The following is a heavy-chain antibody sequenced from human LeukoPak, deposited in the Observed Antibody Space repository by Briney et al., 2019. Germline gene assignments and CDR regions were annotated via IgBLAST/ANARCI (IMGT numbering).Heavy chain of an antibody. V-gene: IGHV3-23*01. CDR1: GFIFSNYA. CDR3: AKDAFNYDGSTHMYHSDN. D-gene: IGHD3-22*01. J-gene: IGHJ4*02. CDR2: IIVSGPRT. Sequence: GRSLRPSCAASGFIFSNYAMTWVRQAPGKGLEWVSGIIVSGPRTAYADTVKGRFTISRDNSKNALYMQMNTLRAEDTALYYCAKDAFNYDGSTHMYHSDNWGQGTRVAVSS.